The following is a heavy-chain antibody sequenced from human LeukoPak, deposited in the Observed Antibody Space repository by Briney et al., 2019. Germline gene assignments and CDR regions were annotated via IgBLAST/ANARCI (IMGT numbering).Heavy chain of an antibody. J-gene: IGHJ4*02. Sequence: SGGSLRLSCAASGFTVSSNYMSWVRQAPGKGLEWVSVIYSGGSTYYADSVKGRFTISRDNSKNTLYLQMNSLRAEDTAVYYCARARPGYSSGWYLDYWGQGTLVTVSS. CDR1: GFTVSSNY. V-gene: IGHV3-53*01. CDR2: IYSGGST. CDR3: ARARPGYSSGWYLDY. D-gene: IGHD6-19*01.